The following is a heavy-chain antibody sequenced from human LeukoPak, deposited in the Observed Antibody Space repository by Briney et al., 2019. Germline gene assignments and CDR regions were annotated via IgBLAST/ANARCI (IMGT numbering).Heavy chain of an antibody. Sequence: ASVKVSCMASGYTFTSYDINWVRQATGQGLEWMGWMNPTSGKKGFAHKFQGRGTMTRKTSIRPVYLELNSLRSEDTAVYYCARGRGSGSNYYSYGMDVWGQGTTVTVSS. D-gene: IGHD3-10*01. CDR1: GYTFTSYD. CDR2: MNPTSGKK. V-gene: IGHV1-8*01. CDR3: ARGRGSGSNYYSYGMDV. J-gene: IGHJ6*02.